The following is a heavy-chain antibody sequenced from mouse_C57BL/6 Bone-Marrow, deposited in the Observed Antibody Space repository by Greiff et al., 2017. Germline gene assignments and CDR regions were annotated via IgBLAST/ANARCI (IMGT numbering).Heavy chain of an antibody. J-gene: IGHJ2*01. CDR2: IDPSDSYT. CDR1: GYTFTSYW. Sequence: QVQLQQPGAELVMPGASVKLSCKASGYTFTSYWMHWVKQRPGQGLEWIGEIDPSDSYTNYNQKFKGKSTLTVDKSSSTAYMQLSSLTSEDSAVYDCAREGYGFHFDYWGQGTTLTVSS. CDR3: AREGYGFHFDY. D-gene: IGHD2-2*01. V-gene: IGHV1-69*01.